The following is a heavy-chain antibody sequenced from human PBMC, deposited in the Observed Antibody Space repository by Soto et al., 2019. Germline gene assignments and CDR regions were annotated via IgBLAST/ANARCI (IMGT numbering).Heavy chain of an antibody. CDR3: SSGIQLWLRRINNGYSG. D-gene: IGHD5-18*01. CDR1: GGTFSTYA. J-gene: IGHJ4*02. Sequence: QVQLVQSGAEVKKPESSVKVSCKAPGGTFSTYAISWVRQAPGQGLEWMGGIIPMFGTANYAQRFQDRVTITADESTNTFYMELSSLRSEDTDVYCCSSGIQLWLRRINNGYSGWGQGTLVTVSS. CDR2: IIPMFGTA. V-gene: IGHV1-69*12.